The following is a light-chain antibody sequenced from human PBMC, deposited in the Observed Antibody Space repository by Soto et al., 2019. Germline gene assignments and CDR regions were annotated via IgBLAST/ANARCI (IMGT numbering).Light chain of an antibody. V-gene: IGKV1-39*01. CDR3: QQSYSNVIT. J-gene: IGKJ5*01. CDR2: GAS. Sequence: DIQMTQSPSSLSASVGDRVTITCRSSQDISDYLTWYHQRPGNAPKVLVYGASSLQSGVPSRFSGSGVGTDFTLTITDLQPEDFGTYFCQQSYSNVITFGQGTRLE. CDR1: QDISDY.